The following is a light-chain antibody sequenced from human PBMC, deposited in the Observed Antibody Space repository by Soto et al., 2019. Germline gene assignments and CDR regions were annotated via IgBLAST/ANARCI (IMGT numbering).Light chain of an antibody. V-gene: IGLV2-14*01. CDR1: SSDIDGNNY. CDR3: NSFTRSRNIVI. CDR2: RVS. Sequence: QSVLTQPASVSGSPGRSITLSCTGTSSDIDGNNYGSWDQSNPGKAPKIMIYRVSNRSSGISNRFSGSRSGYTASRTISGLHAEAEADSDCNSFTRSRNIVIFGGGTKLTVL. J-gene: IGLJ2*01.